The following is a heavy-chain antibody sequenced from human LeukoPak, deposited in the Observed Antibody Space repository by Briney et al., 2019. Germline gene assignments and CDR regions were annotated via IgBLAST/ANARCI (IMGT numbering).Heavy chain of an antibody. Sequence: KSGGSLRLSCAGSGFPFSGYSMNWVRQTPGKGLEWVSSMSILSGITYYAESVKGRFTVSRDNAKNLLHLQMNSLRVDDTAIYYCAREFEYSTSGAGYWGQGTLVTVSS. CDR3: AREFEYSTSGAGY. D-gene: IGHD6-6*01. J-gene: IGHJ4*02. CDR1: GFPFSGYS. CDR2: MSILSGIT. V-gene: IGHV3-21*01.